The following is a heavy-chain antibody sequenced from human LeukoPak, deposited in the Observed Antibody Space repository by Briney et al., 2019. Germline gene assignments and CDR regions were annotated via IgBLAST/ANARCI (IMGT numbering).Heavy chain of an antibody. J-gene: IGHJ4*02. Sequence: SVKASCKASGGTFSSYAISWVRQAPGQGLEWMGRIIPIFGIANYAQRFQGRVTITADKSTSTAYMELSSLRSEDTAVYYCASIQRRFLEWLPEKNWGQGTLVTVSS. CDR3: ASIQRRFLEWLPEKN. CDR2: IIPIFGIA. D-gene: IGHD3-3*01. CDR1: GGTFSSYA. V-gene: IGHV1-69*04.